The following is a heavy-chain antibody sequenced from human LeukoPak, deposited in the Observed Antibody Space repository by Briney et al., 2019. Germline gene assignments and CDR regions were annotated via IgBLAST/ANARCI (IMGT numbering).Heavy chain of an antibody. CDR3: ARATSWWLLDY. V-gene: IGHV1-18*01. Sequence: VASVKVSCKTSGYAFTGYGISWVRQAPGQGLEWMGWISVYNGDTNYAQKLQDRLTMTTDTSTSTAYMELRSLRSDDTAVYYCARATSWWLLDYWGRGTLVTVSS. CDR1: GYAFTGYG. J-gene: IGHJ4*02. D-gene: IGHD2-15*01. CDR2: ISVYNGDT.